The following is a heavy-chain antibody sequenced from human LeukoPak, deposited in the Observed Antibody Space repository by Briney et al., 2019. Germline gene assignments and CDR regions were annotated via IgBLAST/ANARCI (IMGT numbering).Heavy chain of an antibody. CDR2: ISPTTGTT. Sequence: HPGGSLRLSCAASGFPFSSYAMSWIRQAPGKGLEWLSAISPTTGTTFYADSVKGRFTISRDNSKNTLYIEMNSLRAEDTAVYYCARDGSWGDYQFYFYMDVWGKGTTVTVSS. CDR1: GFPFSSYA. J-gene: IGHJ6*03. CDR3: ARDGSWGDYQFYFYMDV. V-gene: IGHV3-23*01. D-gene: IGHD2-2*01.